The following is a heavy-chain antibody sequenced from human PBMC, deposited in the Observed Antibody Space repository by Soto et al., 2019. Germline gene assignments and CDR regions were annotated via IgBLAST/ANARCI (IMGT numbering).Heavy chain of an antibody. V-gene: IGHV3-23*01. Sequence: GSLRLSCAASGFTFSSYAMSWVRQAPGKGLEWVSAISGSGGSTYYADSVKGRFTISRDNSKNTLYLQMNSLRAEDTAVYYCAKDQTYYDYIWGSYRPTYFDYWGQGTLVTVSS. J-gene: IGHJ4*02. CDR2: ISGSGGST. CDR1: GFTFSSYA. CDR3: AKDQTYYDYIWGSYRPTYFDY. D-gene: IGHD3-16*02.